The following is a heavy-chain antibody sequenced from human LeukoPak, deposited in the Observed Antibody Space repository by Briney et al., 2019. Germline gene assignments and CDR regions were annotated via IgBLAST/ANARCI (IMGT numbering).Heavy chain of an antibody. V-gene: IGHV1-2*02. CDR1: GYTFTDHY. CDR2: MNSKTGDT. J-gene: IGHJ5*02. D-gene: IGHD1-7*01. CDR3: ARGTGTSWFDV. Sequence: ASVKVSCKASGYTFTDHYMHWVRQAPGQGLEWMGWMNSKTGDTNYALKFQGRVTMTRDTSIKTAYMDLSSLTSDDTAVYCCARGTGTSWFDVWGQGTLVTVSS.